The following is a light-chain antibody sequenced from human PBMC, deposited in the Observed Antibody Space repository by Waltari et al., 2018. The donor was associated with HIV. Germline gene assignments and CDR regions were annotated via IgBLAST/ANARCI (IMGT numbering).Light chain of an antibody. CDR3: SSYAGSSNLRV. CDR1: SSDVGGYNY. CDR2: EVT. J-gene: IGLJ2*01. Sequence: QSALTQHPSASGSPGQSVTITGTATSSDVGGYNYFSCYQQHPGKAPKLLIYEVTKRPSGVPDRFSGSKSGDTASLTVAGLQAEDEADYLWSSYAGSSNLRVFGGGTKLTVL. V-gene: IGLV2-8*01.